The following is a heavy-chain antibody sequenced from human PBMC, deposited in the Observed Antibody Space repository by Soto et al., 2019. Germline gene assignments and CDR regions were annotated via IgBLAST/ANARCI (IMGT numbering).Heavy chain of an antibody. CDR2: IYYSGST. V-gene: IGHV4-31*03. Sequence: QVQLQESGPGLVKPSQTLSLTCTVSGGYISSGGYYWRWIRQHPGKGLEWIGYIYYSGSTYYNPSLKSRVTISVDTSKNQFSLKLSSVTAADTAVYYCARYYDSRVDRGYYFDYWGQGTLVTVSS. D-gene: IGHD3-22*01. CDR1: GGYISSGGYY. CDR3: ARYYDSRVDRGYYFDY. J-gene: IGHJ4*02.